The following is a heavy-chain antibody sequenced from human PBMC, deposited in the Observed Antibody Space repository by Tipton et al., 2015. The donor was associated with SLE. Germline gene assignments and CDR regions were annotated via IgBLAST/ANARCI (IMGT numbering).Heavy chain of an antibody. Sequence: SLRLSCAASGFTFDDYAMHWVRQAPGKGLEWVSSISWNSGSIGYADSVKGRITISRDNAKNSLYLQMNSLRAEDTALYYCAKDMDAGGGAPFDYWGQGTLVTVSS. D-gene: IGHD2-21*01. CDR3: AKDMDAGGGAPFDY. CDR2: ISWNSGSI. J-gene: IGHJ4*02. CDR1: GFTFDDYA. V-gene: IGHV3-9*01.